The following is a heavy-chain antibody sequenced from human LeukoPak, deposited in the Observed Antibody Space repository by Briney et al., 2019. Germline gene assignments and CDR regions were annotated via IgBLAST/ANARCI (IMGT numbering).Heavy chain of an antibody. CDR1: GFTFSSYA. CDR2: ISGSGGST. V-gene: IGHV3-23*01. Sequence: QPGGSLRLSCAASGFTFSSYAMSWVRQAPGKGLEWVSAISGSGGSTYYADSVKGRFTISRDNSKNTLYLQMNSLRAEDTAVYYCATLYSSGWYSTVGDYWGQGTLVTVSS. CDR3: ATLYSSGWYSTVGDY. J-gene: IGHJ4*02. D-gene: IGHD6-19*01.